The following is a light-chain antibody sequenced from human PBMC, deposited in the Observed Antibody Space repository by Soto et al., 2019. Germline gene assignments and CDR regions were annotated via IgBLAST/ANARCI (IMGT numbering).Light chain of an antibody. CDR3: MQASHWPYS. J-gene: IGKJ2*01. V-gene: IGKV2-30*01. CDR1: QSLLYSDGNTY. CDR2: LIS. Sequence: DVVMTQSPLSLPVTLGQPASISCKSSQSLLYSDGNTYLNWFQQRPGKAPRRLIYLISSRNSGVADRFSGSKSGTDFTLKISRVESEDVGIYYCMQASHWPYSCGQGTKLEI.